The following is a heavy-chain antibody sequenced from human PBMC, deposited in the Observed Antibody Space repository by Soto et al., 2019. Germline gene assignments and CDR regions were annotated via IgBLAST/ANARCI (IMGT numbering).Heavy chain of an antibody. J-gene: IGHJ6*02. Sequence: EVQLLQSGGGLVQPGGSLRLSCVGSGFTFSRYAMIWVRQTPGKGLVWVSGIGDRGTTTYYADSVKGRFTISSDNSGNTLLLQMNSLRAEDTAVYYCAKDRLGDYYYYGMDVWGQGTTVTVS. CDR2: IGDRGTTT. CDR3: AKDRLGDYYYYGMDV. D-gene: IGHD4-17*01. V-gene: IGHV3-23*01. CDR1: GFTFSRYA.